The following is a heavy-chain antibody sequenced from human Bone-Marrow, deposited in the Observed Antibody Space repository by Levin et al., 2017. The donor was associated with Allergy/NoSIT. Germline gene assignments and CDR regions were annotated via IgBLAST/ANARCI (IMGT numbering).Heavy chain of an antibody. V-gene: IGHV3-53*01. Sequence: GESLKISCAASGFTVSSHYMSWVRQAPGKGLEWVSVIYSGGSTYSADSVKGRFTISRDNSKNTLYLQMNSLRAEDTAVYYCARQVQADAFDIWGKGTMVTVSS. CDR1: GFTVSSHY. CDR2: IYSGGST. CDR3: ARQVQADAFDI. J-gene: IGHJ3*02.